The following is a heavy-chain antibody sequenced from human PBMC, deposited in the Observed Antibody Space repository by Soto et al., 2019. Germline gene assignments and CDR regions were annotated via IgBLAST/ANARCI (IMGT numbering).Heavy chain of an antibody. CDR2: ISNDGSNK. V-gene: IGHV3-30*18. CDR1: GFTFSNYG. Sequence: QVQLVESGGGVVQPGRSLRLSCAASGFTFSNYGMHWVRQAPGKGLEWVADISNDGSNKYYADSVKGRFTISRDNSKNTVYLQMNSLRAVDTAVYYCAKGGSGGVNCCYCDFWGQGILVTVSS. J-gene: IGHJ4*02. CDR3: AKGGSGGVNCCYCDF. D-gene: IGHD2-15*01.